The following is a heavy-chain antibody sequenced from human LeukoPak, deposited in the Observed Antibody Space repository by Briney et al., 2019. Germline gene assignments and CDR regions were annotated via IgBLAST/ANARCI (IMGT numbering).Heavy chain of an antibody. Sequence: PSETLSLTCTVSGGSISSSSYYWGWIRQPPGKGLEWIRSIYYSGSTYYNPSLKSRVTISVDTSKNQFSLKLSSVTAADTAVYYCARHRDFWKASSGWFDYWGQGTLVTVSS. J-gene: IGHJ4*02. CDR3: ARHRDFWKASSGWFDY. V-gene: IGHV4-39*01. CDR2: IYYSGST. CDR1: GGSISSSSYY. D-gene: IGHD6-19*01.